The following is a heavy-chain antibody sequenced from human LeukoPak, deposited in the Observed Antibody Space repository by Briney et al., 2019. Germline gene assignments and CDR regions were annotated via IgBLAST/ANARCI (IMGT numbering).Heavy chain of an antibody. D-gene: IGHD1-26*01. CDR1: GGTFSSYA. Sequence: SVKVSCKASGGTFSSYAISWVRQAPGQGLEWMGGIIPIFGTANYAQKFQGRVTIIRDTSASTAYMELSSLRSEDTAVYYCARGDSGTYWPFDHWGQGTLVTVSS. CDR2: IIPIFGTA. J-gene: IGHJ4*02. CDR3: ARGDSGTYWPFDH. V-gene: IGHV1-69*05.